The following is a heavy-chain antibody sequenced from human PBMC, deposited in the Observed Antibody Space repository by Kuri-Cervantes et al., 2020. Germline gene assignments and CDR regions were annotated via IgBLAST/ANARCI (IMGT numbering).Heavy chain of an antibody. J-gene: IGHJ4*02. CDR3: ARGHYYDSSGLDY. V-gene: IGHV1-8*01. CDR2: MNPNSGNT. Sequence: ASVKVSCKASGYTFTSYDINWVRQATGQGLEWMGWMNPNSGNTGYAQKFQGRVTMNRNTSISTAYMELSSLGSEDKAVYYCARGHYYDSSGLDYWGQGTLVTVSS. CDR1: GYTFTSYD. D-gene: IGHD3-22*01.